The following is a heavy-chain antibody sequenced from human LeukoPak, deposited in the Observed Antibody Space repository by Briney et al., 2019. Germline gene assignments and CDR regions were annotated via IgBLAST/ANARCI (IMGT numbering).Heavy chain of an antibody. CDR2: IIPVLGMV. CDR1: GGTFSNYA. V-gene: IGHV1-69*04. CDR3: ARAINWNIIADTFDI. Sequence: SVKVSCKASGGTFSNYAIGWVRQATEQGLEWVGRIIPVLGMVDLAQKFQGRVTITADKSTSIAYMELKSLRSEDTAKYYCARAINWNIIADTFDIWGLGTMVIVSS. J-gene: IGHJ3*02. D-gene: IGHD2/OR15-2a*01.